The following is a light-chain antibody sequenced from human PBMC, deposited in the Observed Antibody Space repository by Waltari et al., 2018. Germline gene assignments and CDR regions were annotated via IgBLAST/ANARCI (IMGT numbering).Light chain of an antibody. V-gene: IGKV3-20*01. CDR2: GAS. J-gene: IGKJ4*01. Sequence: ETVLTQSPSTLSLYPGERATLSCRASQTVSSNFFAWYQQKPGQAPRLLMYGASNRAAGIPDRFSGSGSGTDFTLTISRLEPEDFAVYYCQQYDSSPRTFGGGTKVQIK. CDR3: QQYDSSPRT. CDR1: QTVSSNF.